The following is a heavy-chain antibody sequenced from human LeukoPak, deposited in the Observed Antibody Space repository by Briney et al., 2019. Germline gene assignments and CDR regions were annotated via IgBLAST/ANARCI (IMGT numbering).Heavy chain of an antibody. D-gene: IGHD3-22*01. J-gene: IGHJ4*02. CDR3: ASQIRYYYDSGGYPSFFDY. Sequence: SETLSLTCTVSSGSISNGGYCWSWIRQHPGKGLEWIGYIYYSGSTYYTPSLTSRVTISVDTSKNQFSLKLYSVTAADTAVYYCASQIRYYYDSGGYPSFFDYWGQGTLVTVSS. V-gene: IGHV4-31*03. CDR2: IYYSGST. CDR1: SGSISNGGYC.